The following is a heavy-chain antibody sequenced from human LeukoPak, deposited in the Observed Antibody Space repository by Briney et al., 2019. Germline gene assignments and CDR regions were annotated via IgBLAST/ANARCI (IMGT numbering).Heavy chain of an antibody. V-gene: IGHV1-2*02. D-gene: IGHD2-21*01. Sequence: ASLKSSGKTSGYSFTDYYMHWFLQPPGQGLEWMEWINPNSGGTSSAQKFQGRVTMTRDTSITTVYMEVSWLTSDDTAIYYCARADRLDGGPYLIGPWGQGTLVTVSS. CDR1: GYSFTDYY. CDR2: INPNSGGT. CDR3: ARADRLDGGPYLIGP. J-gene: IGHJ5*02.